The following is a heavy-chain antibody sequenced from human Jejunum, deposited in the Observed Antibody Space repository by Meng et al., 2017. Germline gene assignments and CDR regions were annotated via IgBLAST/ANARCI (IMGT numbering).Heavy chain of an antibody. J-gene: IGHJ4*02. CDR2: ISGSGGKT. D-gene: IGHD4-23*01. CDR3: VKDRLDYGGNGNFAH. V-gene: IGHV3-23*01. CDR1: GFNFNTYV. Sequence: GESLKISCATSGFNFNTYVMSWVRQSPGKGLEWVSDISGSGGKTYYANSVKGRFTISRDNSKDALYLQMNSLRGEDTALYYCVKDRLDYGGNGNFAHWGQGTLVTVSS.